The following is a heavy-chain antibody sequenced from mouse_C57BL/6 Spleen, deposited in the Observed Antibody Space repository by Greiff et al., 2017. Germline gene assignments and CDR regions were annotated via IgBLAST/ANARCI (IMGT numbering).Heavy chain of an antibody. J-gene: IGHJ3*01. CDR3: ARGGIYDGYYGGFFAY. V-gene: IGHV1-50*01. Sequence: VQLQQPGAELVKPGASVKLSCKASGYTFTSYWMQWVKQRPGQGLEWIGEIDPSDSYTNYNQKFKGKATLTVDTSSSTAYMQLSSLTSEDSAVYYCARGGIYDGYYGGFFAYWGQGTLVTVSA. D-gene: IGHD2-3*01. CDR2: IDPSDSYT. CDR1: GYTFTSYW.